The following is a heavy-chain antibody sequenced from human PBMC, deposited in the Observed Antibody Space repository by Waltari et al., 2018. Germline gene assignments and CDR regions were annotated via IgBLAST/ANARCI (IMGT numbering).Heavy chain of an antibody. D-gene: IGHD5-18*01. V-gene: IGHV3-9*01. J-gene: IGHJ1*01. CDR3: AKDFTEGIQLVFQH. CDR1: GFTFDDYA. Sequence: EVQLVESGGGLVQPGRSLRLSCAASGFTFDDYAMHWVRQAPGKGLEWVSGISWNSGSIGYADSVKGRFTISRDNAKNSLYLQMNSLRAEDTALYYCAKDFTEGIQLVFQHWGQGTLVTVSS. CDR2: ISWNSGSI.